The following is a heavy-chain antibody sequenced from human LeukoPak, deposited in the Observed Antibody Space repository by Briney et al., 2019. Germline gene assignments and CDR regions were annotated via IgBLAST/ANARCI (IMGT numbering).Heavy chain of an antibody. J-gene: IGHJ4*02. Sequence: GGSLRLSCAASGFIFNTFNKNWVRHAPGKGVEWVLYITRGGYYISYADSVKGRFTTSRDNAKNSLSLQLNSLRVEDTAVYYCARGHYDVLAASYKWTPDYWGQGTLVTVSS. V-gene: IGHV3-21*01. CDR3: ARGHYDVLAASYKWTPDY. CDR2: ITRGGYYI. D-gene: IGHD3-9*01. CDR1: GFIFNTFN.